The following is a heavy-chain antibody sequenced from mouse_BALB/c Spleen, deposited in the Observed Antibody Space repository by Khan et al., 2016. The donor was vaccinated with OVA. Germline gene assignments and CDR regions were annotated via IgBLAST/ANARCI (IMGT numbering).Heavy chain of an antibody. V-gene: IGHV1S136*01. CDR1: GYTFTSYV. J-gene: IGHJ2*01. CDR2: IYPFNDDT. CDR3: AKNYLSDVYFDY. D-gene: IGHD1-1*02. Sequence: VQLQQSSPELVKPGASVKMSCKASGYTFTSYVMHWVKQKPGQGLEWVGYIYPFNDDTKYNERFKGKAALTSDKSSSTAYMELSSLTSEDSAVYFCAKNYLSDVYFDYWGQGTTLTVSS.